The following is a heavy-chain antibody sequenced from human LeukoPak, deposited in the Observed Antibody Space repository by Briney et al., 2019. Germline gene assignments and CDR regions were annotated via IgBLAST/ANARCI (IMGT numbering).Heavy chain of an antibody. Sequence: GGSLRLSCAASGFTFSSYAMSWVRQAPGKGLGWVSAISASGGSTYYADSVKGRFTISRDNSKNTLYLQMNSLRAEDTAVYYCAKTVFAASGPFDPWGQGTLVTVSS. CDR1: GFTFSSYA. V-gene: IGHV3-23*01. CDR2: ISASGGST. J-gene: IGHJ5*02. D-gene: IGHD4-17*01. CDR3: AKTVFAASGPFDP.